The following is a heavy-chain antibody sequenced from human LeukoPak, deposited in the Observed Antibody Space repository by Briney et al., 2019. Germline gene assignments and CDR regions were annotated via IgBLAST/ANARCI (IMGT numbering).Heavy chain of an antibody. Sequence: SETLSLTCTVSGGSISSYYWSWIRQPPGKGLEWIGYIYYSGSTNYNPSLKSRVTISVDTSKNQFSLKLSSVTAADTAVYYCARGAQGGYYFDYWGQGTLVTVSS. J-gene: IGHJ4*02. CDR2: IYYSGST. CDR1: GGSISSYY. D-gene: IGHD5-12*01. CDR3: ARGAQGGYYFDY. V-gene: IGHV4-59*01.